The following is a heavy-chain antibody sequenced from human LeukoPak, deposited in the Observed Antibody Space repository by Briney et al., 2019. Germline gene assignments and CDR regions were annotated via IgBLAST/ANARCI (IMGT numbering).Heavy chain of an antibody. CDR3: ARSIAAANIFDY. J-gene: IGHJ4*02. D-gene: IGHD6-13*01. Sequence: SETLSLTCTVSGGSISSYYWSWIRQPPGKELEWIGYIYYSGSTNYNPSLKSRVTISVDTSKNQFSLKLSSVTAADTAVYYCARSIAAANIFDYWGQGTLVTVSS. CDR2: IYYSGST. V-gene: IGHV4-59*08. CDR1: GGSISSYY.